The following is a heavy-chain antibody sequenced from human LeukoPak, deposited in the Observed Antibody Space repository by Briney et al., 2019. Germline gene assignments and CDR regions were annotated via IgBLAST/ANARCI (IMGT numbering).Heavy chain of an antibody. Sequence: GASVKVSCKASGFTFTAYYMQWLRQAPGQGPEWMGWINPNSGGTNYAQKFQGRVTMTRDTSISTAYMELSRLRSDDTAVFYCAREEVIAAAGPTLDYWGQGPLVTVSS. V-gene: IGHV1-2*02. J-gene: IGHJ4*02. CDR2: INPNSGGT. CDR1: GFTFTAYY. CDR3: AREEVIAAAGPTLDY. D-gene: IGHD6-13*01.